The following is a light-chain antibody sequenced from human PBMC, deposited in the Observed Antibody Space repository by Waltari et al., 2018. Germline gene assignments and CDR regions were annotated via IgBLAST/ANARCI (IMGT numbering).Light chain of an antibody. CDR1: NDGSTT. CDR3: QVWDGSTDHRV. CDR2: DDA. V-gene: IGLV3-21*04. J-gene: IGLJ3*02. Sequence: SFVLTQPPTVTVAPGKTARITCGGNNDGSTTVHWYQQQPGQAPLLVIFDDADRPSGIPERFSGSNSGNTATLTITRVEAGDEADYYCQVWDGSTDHRVFGGGTKLTVL.